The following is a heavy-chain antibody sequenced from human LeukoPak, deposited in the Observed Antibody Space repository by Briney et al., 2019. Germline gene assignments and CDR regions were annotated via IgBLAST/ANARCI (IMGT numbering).Heavy chain of an antibody. CDR1: GYSFTSYW. Sequence: GESLQISCKGSGYSFTSYWIGWVRQLPGKGLEWMGIIYPGDSDTRYSPSFQGQVTISADKSISTAYLQWSSLKASDTAMYYCARLPPEWLFSWFDPWGQGTLVTVSS. V-gene: IGHV5-51*01. CDR3: ARLPPEWLFSWFDP. J-gene: IGHJ5*02. CDR2: IYPGDSDT. D-gene: IGHD3-3*01.